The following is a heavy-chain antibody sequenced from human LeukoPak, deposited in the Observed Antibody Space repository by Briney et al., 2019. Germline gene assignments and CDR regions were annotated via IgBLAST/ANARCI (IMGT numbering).Heavy chain of an antibody. J-gene: IGHJ6*03. Sequence: GGSLRLSCAASGFTFSSYEMNWVRQAPGKGLEWVSYISSSGSTIYYADSVKGRFTISRDNAKNSLYLQMNSLRAEDTAVYYCARIVRGYSYGPAVGYYYYMDVWGKGTTVTISS. CDR1: GFTFSSYE. V-gene: IGHV3-48*03. CDR2: ISSSGSTI. D-gene: IGHD5-18*01. CDR3: ARIVRGYSYGPAVGYYYYMDV.